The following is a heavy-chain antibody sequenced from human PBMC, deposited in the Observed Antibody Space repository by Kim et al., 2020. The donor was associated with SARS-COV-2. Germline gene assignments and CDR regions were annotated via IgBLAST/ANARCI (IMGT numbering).Heavy chain of an antibody. CDR3: ARDSCSGGSCYSETFDY. Sequence: GGSLRLSCAASGFTFSSYEMNWVRQAPGKGLEWVSYISSSGSTIYYADSVKGRFTISRDNAKNSLYLQMNSLRAEDTAVYYCARDSCSGGSCYSETFDYWGQGTLVTVSS. CDR1: GFTFSSYE. D-gene: IGHD2-15*01. CDR2: ISSSGSTI. V-gene: IGHV3-48*03. J-gene: IGHJ4*02.